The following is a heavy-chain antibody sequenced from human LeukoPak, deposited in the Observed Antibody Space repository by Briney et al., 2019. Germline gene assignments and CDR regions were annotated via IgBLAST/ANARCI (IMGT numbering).Heavy chain of an antibody. D-gene: IGHD2-2*01. J-gene: IGHJ1*01. CDR3: ARDPTYYQLQH. CDR1: GGSISSYY. V-gene: IGHV4-59*01. Sequence: KPSETLSLTCTVSGGSISSYYWSWIRQPPGKGLEWIGYIYYSGSTNYNPSLKSRVTISVDTSKNQFSLKLSSVTAADTAVYYCARDPTYYQLQHWGQGTLVTVSS. CDR2: IYYSGST.